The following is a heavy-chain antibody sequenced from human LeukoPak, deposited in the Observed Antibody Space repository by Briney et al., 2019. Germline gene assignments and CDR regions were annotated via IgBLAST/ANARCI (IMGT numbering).Heavy chain of an antibody. D-gene: IGHD3-10*01. J-gene: IGHJ6*02. CDR1: GYTFINYY. CDR2: INPSGDSA. CDR3: AREGYGSGRRLGMDV. V-gene: IGHV1-46*01. Sequence: ASVKVSCKASGYTFINYYMHWVRQAPGQGLEWMGIINPSGDSATYAQKIQGRVTLTRDTSTSTVYMELSSLRSDDTSVYYCAREGYGSGRRLGMDVWGQGTTVTVSS.